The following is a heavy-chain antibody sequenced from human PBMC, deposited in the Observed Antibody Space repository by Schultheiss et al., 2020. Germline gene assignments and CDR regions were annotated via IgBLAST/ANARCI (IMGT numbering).Heavy chain of an antibody. CDR2: IYNSGSA. J-gene: IGHJ6*02. CDR3: ARGRYLSSTWRSSTHYGMDV. Sequence: SETLSLTCTVSGDSISSGSYYWSWIRQPAGKGLEWIGHIYNSGSAKYNPSLKSRVTMSLDMSKNQFSVKVNSVTAADTAVYYCARGRYLSSTWRSSTHYGMDVWGQGTTVTVSS. CDR1: GDSISSGSYY. V-gene: IGHV4-61*09. D-gene: IGHD6-13*01.